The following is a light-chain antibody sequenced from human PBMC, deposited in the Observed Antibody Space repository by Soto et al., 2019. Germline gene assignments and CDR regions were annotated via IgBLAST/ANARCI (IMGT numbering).Light chain of an antibody. Sequence: DIQMTHSPSTLSASVGDRVTITCRASQSISIWLAWYQQKPGKAPKILIYKASSLESGVPSRFSGSGSGKEFTLTISSLQPDDFATHYCTQSYSTPFTFVGGTKVEIX. CDR1: QSISIW. CDR2: KAS. CDR3: TQSYSTPFT. J-gene: IGKJ4*01. V-gene: IGKV1-5*03.